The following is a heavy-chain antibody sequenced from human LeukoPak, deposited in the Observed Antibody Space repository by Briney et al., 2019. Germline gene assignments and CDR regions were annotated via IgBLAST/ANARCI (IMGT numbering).Heavy chain of an antibody. CDR2: IYYSGST. Sequence: SETLSLTCTVSGGSISSGSYYWSWIRQPPGKGLEWIGYIYYSGSTNYNPSLKSRVTISVDTSKNQFSLKLSSVTAADTAVYYCARGRGRGAPGYFDLWGRGTLVTVSS. J-gene: IGHJ2*01. CDR1: GGSISSGSYY. V-gene: IGHV4-61*01. D-gene: IGHD1-26*01. CDR3: ARGRGRGAPGYFDL.